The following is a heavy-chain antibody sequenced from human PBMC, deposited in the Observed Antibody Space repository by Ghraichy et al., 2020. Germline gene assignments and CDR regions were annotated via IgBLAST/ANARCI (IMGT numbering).Heavy chain of an antibody. J-gene: IGHJ3*02. CDR1: GGSISSGGYS. CDR2: IYHSGST. D-gene: IGHD2-2*02. CDR3: ARGGVPAAIIAFDI. V-gene: IGHV4-30-2*01. Sequence: SETLSLTCAVSGGSISSGGYSWSWIRQPPGKGLEWIGYIYHSGSTYYNPSLKSRVTISVDRSKNQFSLKLSSVTAADTAVYYCARGGVPAAIIAFDIWGQGTMVTVSS.